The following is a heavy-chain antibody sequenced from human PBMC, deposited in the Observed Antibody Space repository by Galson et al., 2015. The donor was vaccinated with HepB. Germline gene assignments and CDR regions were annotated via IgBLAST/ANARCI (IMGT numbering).Heavy chain of an antibody. CDR2: IRYDGSEK. V-gene: IGHV3-30*02. Sequence: LRLSCAASGFTFSIYGLHWVRQAPGKGLEWVAFIRYDGSEKYYTDSVKGRFTISRDNSKNTLYLQMNSLRAEDTAVYYCATPNYYYYGMDVWGQGTTVTVSS. CDR3: ATPNYYYYGMDV. J-gene: IGHJ6*02. CDR1: GFTFSIYG.